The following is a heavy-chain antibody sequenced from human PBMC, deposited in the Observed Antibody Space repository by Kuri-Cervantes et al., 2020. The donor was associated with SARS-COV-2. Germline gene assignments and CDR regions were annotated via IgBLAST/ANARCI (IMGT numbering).Heavy chain of an antibody. CDR3: AKAFDYDFWSGYYTGTNWFDP. CDR2: ISWNSGSI. CDR1: GFTFDDYA. D-gene: IGHD3-3*01. Sequence: SLKISCAASGFTFDDYAMHWVRQAPGKGLEWVSGISWNSGSIGYADFVKGRFTISRDNAKNTLYLQMNSLRAEDTAVYYCAKAFDYDFWSGYYTGTNWFDPWGQGTLVTVSS. J-gene: IGHJ5*02. V-gene: IGHV3-9*01.